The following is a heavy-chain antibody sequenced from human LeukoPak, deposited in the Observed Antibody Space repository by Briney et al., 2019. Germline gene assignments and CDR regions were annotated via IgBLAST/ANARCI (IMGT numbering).Heavy chain of an antibody. CDR1: GYRFTTYW. D-gene: IGHD3-10*01. CDR3: ARLMPYYDSKKPIDF. V-gene: IGHV5-51*01. J-gene: IGHJ4*02. Sequence: GESLKISCLGSGYRFTTYWIDWVRQVPGKGLECMGIIYPGDSDTRYSPSLQGQVTIPVDKSINTAYLQRSSLKASDSAMYYCARLMPYYDSKKPIDFWGQGTLVTVSS. CDR2: IYPGDSDT.